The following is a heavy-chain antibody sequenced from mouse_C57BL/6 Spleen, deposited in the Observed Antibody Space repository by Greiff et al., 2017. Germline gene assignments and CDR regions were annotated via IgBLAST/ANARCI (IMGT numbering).Heavy chain of an antibody. V-gene: IGHV1-50*01. J-gene: IGHJ2*01. CDR3: AKSLITSVVPFDN. CDR1: GYTFTSYW. D-gene: IGHD2-4*01. Sequence: VQLQQPGAELVKPGASVKLSCKASGYTFTSYWMQWVKQRSGQGLVWIGEIDPSDSYTNYNQKIKGKAQLTVDTSSSTALRRLVSWTSKDSAVYSGAKSLITSVVPFDNGGQGTTLTVSS. CDR2: IDPSDSYT.